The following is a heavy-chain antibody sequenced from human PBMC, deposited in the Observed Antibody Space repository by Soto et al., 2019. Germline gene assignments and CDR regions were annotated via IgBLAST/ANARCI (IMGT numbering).Heavy chain of an antibody. CDR2: ISYDGSNK. J-gene: IGHJ6*02. CDR3: AKGPAIVLVPAAMNYYYGMDV. D-gene: IGHD2-2*01. CDR1: GFTVSSYG. Sequence: QVQLVESGGGVVQPGRSLRRSCAASGFTVSSYGMHWVRQAPGKWLEWVAVISYDGSNKYYADSVKGRFTISRDNSQNTLYLQMNSLRAEETAVYYCAKGPAIVLVPAAMNYYYGMDVWGQGTTVTVSS. V-gene: IGHV3-30*18.